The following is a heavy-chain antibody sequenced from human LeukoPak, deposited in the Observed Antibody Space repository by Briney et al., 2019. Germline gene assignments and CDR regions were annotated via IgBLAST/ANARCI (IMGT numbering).Heavy chain of an antibody. D-gene: IGHD3-22*01. CDR3: ARGSYYDSSGYYSIGVVDY. CDR2: IYHSGST. Sequence: SETLSLTCTVSGYPISSGYYWGWIRQPPGKGLEWIGSIYHSGSTYYNPSLKSRVTISVDTSKNQFSLKLSSVPAADTAVYYCARGSYYDSSGYYSIGVVDYWGQGTLVTVSS. J-gene: IGHJ4*02. V-gene: IGHV4-38-2*02. CDR1: GYPISSGYY.